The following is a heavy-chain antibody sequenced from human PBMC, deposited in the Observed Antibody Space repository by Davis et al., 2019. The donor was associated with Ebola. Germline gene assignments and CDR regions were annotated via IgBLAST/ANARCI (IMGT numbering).Heavy chain of an antibody. CDR1: GFTFTSYA. Sequence: PGGSLRLSCAASGFTFTSYAMSWVRQAPGKGLEWVSTISGTSTYTYYADSVKGRFTISRDNSKNTLYLQVNSLRAEDTAVYYCARESPRAYCGGDCYPAGYWGQGTLVTVSS. D-gene: IGHD2-21*01. CDR2: ISGTSTYT. CDR3: ARESPRAYCGGDCYPAGY. V-gene: IGHV3-23*01. J-gene: IGHJ4*02.